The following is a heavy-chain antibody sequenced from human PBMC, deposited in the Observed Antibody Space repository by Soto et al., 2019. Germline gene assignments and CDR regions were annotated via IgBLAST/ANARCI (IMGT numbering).Heavy chain of an antibody. CDR2: ISTSGTT. Sequence: PSETRSLTCTVSGGSISSYYCSWIRQPAGKGLEWIGRISTSGTTDYNPSLKSRVTMSVTTSKNQFSLKLNSLTAADTAGYYCARARPVRGDWFDPWGQGTLVTVSS. J-gene: IGHJ5*02. CDR3: ARARPVRGDWFDP. D-gene: IGHD3-10*01. CDR1: GGSISSYY. V-gene: IGHV4-4*07.